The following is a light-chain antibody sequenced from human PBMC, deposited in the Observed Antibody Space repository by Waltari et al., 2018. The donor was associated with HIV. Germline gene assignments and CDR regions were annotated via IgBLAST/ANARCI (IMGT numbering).Light chain of an antibody. Sequence: EIVLTQSQATLSLSPGQRATLSCRASQSVSSHLAWYQHKPGQAPRLLIYAASSRATGIPARFSGSGSGTDFTLTISSLEPGDFGVYYCQQRVNWPITFGQGTRLEIK. J-gene: IGKJ5*01. V-gene: IGKV3-11*01. CDR3: QQRVNWPIT. CDR2: AAS. CDR1: QSVSSH.